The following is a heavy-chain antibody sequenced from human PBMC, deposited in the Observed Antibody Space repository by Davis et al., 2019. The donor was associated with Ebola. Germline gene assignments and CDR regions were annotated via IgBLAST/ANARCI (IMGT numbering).Heavy chain of an antibody. V-gene: IGHV5-51*01. CDR2: IYPGDSDT. CDR3: ARFRSRNYYYYGMDV. CDR1: GYSFTSYW. J-gene: IGHJ6*02. Sequence: GESLKISCKGSGYSFTSYWIGWVRQMPGKGLELMGIIYPGDSDTRYSPSFQGQVTISADKSISTAYLQWSSLKASDTAMYYCARFRSRNYYYYGMDVWGQGTTVTVSS. D-gene: IGHD1-14*01.